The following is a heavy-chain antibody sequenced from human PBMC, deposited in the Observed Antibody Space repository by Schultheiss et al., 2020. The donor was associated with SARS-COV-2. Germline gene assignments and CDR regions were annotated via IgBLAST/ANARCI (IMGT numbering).Heavy chain of an antibody. D-gene: IGHD6-25*01. V-gene: IGHV4-59*10. CDR2: IYTSGST. CDR3: ARVAARLIPPDY. Sequence: SETLSLTCAVYGGSFSGYYWSWIRQPAGKGLEWIGRIYTSGSTNYNPSLKSRVTISVDTSKNQFSLKLSSVTAADTAVYYCARVAARLIPPDYWGQGTLVTVSS. CDR1: GGSFSGYY. J-gene: IGHJ4*02.